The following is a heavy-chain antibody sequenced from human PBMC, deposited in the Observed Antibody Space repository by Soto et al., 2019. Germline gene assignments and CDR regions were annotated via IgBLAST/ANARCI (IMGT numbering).Heavy chain of an antibody. D-gene: IGHD3-10*01. CDR1: GGSISSYY. Sequence: SETLSLTCTVSGGSISSYYWSWIRQPPGKGLEWIGYIYYSGSTNYNPSLKSRVTISIDTSKNQFSLKLSSVTAADTAVYYCARGGSRDWFDPWGQGTLVTVSS. CDR2: IYYSGST. CDR3: ARGGSRDWFDP. V-gene: IGHV4-59*01. J-gene: IGHJ5*02.